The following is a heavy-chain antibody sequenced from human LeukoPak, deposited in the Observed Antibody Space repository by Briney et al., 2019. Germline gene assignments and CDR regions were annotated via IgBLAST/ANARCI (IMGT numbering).Heavy chain of an antibody. V-gene: IGHV4-34*01. CDR1: GGSFSGYY. CDR3: ARIYSVTTFSWFDP. J-gene: IGHJ5*02. CDR2: INHSGST. Sequence: PSETLSLTCAVYGGSFSGYYWSWIRQPPGKGLEWIGEINHSGSTNYNPSLKSRVTISVDTSKNQFSLKLSPVTAADTAVYYCARIYSVTTFSWFDPWGQGTLVTVSS. D-gene: IGHD4-17*01.